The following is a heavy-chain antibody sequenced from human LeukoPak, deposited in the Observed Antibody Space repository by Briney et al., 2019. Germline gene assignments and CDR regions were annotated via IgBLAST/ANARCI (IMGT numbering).Heavy chain of an antibody. D-gene: IGHD3-3*01. CDR2: ISGSGGST. J-gene: IGHJ4*02. CDR1: GFTFSSYA. Sequence: GGSLRLSCAASGFTFSSYAMSWVRQAPGKGLEWVSAISGSGGSTYYADSVKGRFTISRDNSKNTLYLQMNSLRAEDTAVYFCAKVINSGYYYYFDFWGQGTLVTVSS. V-gene: IGHV3-23*01. CDR3: AKVINSGYYYYFDF.